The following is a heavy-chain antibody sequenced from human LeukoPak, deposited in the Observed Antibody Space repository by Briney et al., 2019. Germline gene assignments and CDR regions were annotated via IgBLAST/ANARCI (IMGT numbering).Heavy chain of an antibody. J-gene: IGHJ4*02. CDR3: ARGYRNTAMGLFDY. CDR2: ISIGSTYI. V-gene: IGHV3-21*04. CDR1: GITFSRYS. D-gene: IGHD5-18*01. Sequence: GGSLRLSCAASGITFSRYSMNWVRQAPGKGLEWVSSISIGSTYIYYADSVKGRFTISRDNAKNSLYLQMNSLRAEDTAVYYCARGYRNTAMGLFDYWGQGTLVTVSS.